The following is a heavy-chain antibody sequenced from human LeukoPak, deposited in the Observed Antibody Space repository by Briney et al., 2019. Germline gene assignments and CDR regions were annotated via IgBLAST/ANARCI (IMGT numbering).Heavy chain of an antibody. CDR1: GFTFSIYA. CDR2: ISGSGGST. V-gene: IGHV3-23*01. J-gene: IGHJ4*02. D-gene: IGHD3-22*01. CDR3: AKNSYYYDSSGYSALDY. Sequence: PGGSLRPSCAASGFTFSIYAKSWVRQAPGKGLEWVSAISGSGGSTYYADSVKGRFTISRDNSKNTLYLQMNSLRAEDTAVYYCAKNSYYYDSSGYSALDYWGQGTLVTVSS.